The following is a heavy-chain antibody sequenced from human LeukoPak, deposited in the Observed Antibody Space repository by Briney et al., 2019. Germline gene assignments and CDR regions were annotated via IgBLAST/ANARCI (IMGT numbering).Heavy chain of an antibody. D-gene: IGHD3-3*01. CDR2: IKSKTDGRTT. CDR1: GFTFSNSW. J-gene: IGHJ4*02. Sequence: GGSLRLSCAASGFTFSNSWMSWVRQAPGKGLEWVGRIKSKTDGRTTDYAAPVKGRFTISRDDSKNTLYLQMNSLKTEETAVYYCTLFWSGYYLVSRPSTRNDYWGQGNLVTVSS. CDR3: TLFWSGYYLVSRPSTRNDY. V-gene: IGHV3-15*01.